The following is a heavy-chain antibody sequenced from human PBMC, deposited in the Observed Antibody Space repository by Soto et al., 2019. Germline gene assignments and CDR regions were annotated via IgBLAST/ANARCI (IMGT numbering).Heavy chain of an antibody. CDR1: GFTFNTYG. J-gene: IGHJ6*02. CDR2: IWYDGSNK. V-gene: IGHV3-33*06. Sequence: AGGSPRLSCTTSGFTFNTYGMHWVRQAPGKGLEWVAIIWYDGSNKYYADSVKGRFTISRDNSRNTLYLQMNSLRAEDTALYYCAKPDFTGAYRHPGPFNHGVDVWGQGTTVTVSS. CDR3: AKPDFTGAYRHPGPFNHGVDV. D-gene: IGHD2-8*02.